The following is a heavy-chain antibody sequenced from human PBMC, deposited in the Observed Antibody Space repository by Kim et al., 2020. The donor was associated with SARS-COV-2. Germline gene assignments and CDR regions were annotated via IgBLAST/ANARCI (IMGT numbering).Heavy chain of an antibody. CDR2: IKQDGTRE. Sequence: GGSLRLSCVASGFTIERFTFGCYWMPWVRQAPGKGLEWVANIKQDGTREYYVDSMKGRFTISRDNAHNSLYLHVTSLRTDDTAMYYCARAVTGRIDAFDLWGQGTMVSVSS. V-gene: IGHV3-7*03. D-gene: IGHD6-19*01. CDR1: GFTIERFTFGCYW. J-gene: IGHJ3*01. CDR3: ARAVTGRIDAFDL.